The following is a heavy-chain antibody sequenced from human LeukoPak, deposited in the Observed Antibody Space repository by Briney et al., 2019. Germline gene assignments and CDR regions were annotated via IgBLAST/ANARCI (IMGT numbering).Heavy chain of an antibody. CDR3: ARGGPATTIDY. D-gene: IGHD1-1*01. CDR1: GFTVSNDF. J-gene: IGHJ4*02. CDR2: IYTGGNT. V-gene: IGHV3-53*01. Sequence: PGGSLRLSCAASGFTVSNDFISWVRQAPGKGLEWVSVIYTGGNTYYTDAVKGRFTISRHNSKNTLYLQMNNLRAEDTAVYYCARGGPATTIDYWGRGTLVTVSS.